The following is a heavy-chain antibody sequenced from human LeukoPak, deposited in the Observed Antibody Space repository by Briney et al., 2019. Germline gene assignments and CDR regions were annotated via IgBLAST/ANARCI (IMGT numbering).Heavy chain of an antibody. CDR2: IYYSGST. Sequence: SETLFLTCTVSGGSISSSSYYWGWIRQPPGKGLEWIGSIYYSGSTYYNPSLKSRVTISVDTSKDQFSLKLSSVTAADTAVYYCARDGDAYCSGGSCYPAVHFQHWGQGTLVTVSS. CDR1: GGSISSSSYY. V-gene: IGHV4-39*07. J-gene: IGHJ1*01. CDR3: ARDGDAYCSGGSCYPAVHFQH. D-gene: IGHD2-15*01.